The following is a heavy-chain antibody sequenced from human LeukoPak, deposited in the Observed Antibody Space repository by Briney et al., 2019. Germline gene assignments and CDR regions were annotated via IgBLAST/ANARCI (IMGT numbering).Heavy chain of an antibody. J-gene: IGHJ5*02. Sequence: SVRVSCKASGGTFSSYAISWVRQAPGQGLEWMGRIIPIFGTANYAQKFQGRVAITTDESTSTAYMELSSLRSEDTAVYYCARDKLVGATIVGNWFDPWGQGTLVTVSS. V-gene: IGHV1-69*05. CDR1: GGTFSSYA. D-gene: IGHD1-26*01. CDR2: IIPIFGTA. CDR3: ARDKLVGATIVGNWFDP.